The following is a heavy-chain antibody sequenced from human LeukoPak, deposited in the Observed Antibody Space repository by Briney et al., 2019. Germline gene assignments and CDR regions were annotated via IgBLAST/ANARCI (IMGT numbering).Heavy chain of an antibody. CDR2: ISSSSSYI. CDR1: GFTFSSYS. J-gene: IGHJ5*02. D-gene: IGHD3-3*01. CDR3: ARGTGTIFGVVIKRNWFDP. V-gene: IGHV3-21*01. Sequence: AVSLRLSCAASGFTFSSYSMNWVRQAPGKGLEWVSSISSSSSYIYYADSVKGRFTISRDNAKNSLYLQMNSLRAEDTAVYYCARGTGTIFGVVIKRNWFDPWGQGTLVTVSS.